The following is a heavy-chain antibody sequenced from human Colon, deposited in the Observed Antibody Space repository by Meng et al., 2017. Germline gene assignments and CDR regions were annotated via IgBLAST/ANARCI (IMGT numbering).Heavy chain of an antibody. D-gene: IGHD4-17*01. CDR1: GGSIQSCGYH. V-gene: IGHV4-31*03. CDR3: ARDTLYGTDY. J-gene: IGHJ4*02. Sequence: QVPLPESGPGLVGPSDDLSPVCTVSGGSIQSCGYHWSRVRQHPGKGLEYIGFLSDSGTTDYNPSLRSRVSISEIGSSKNQFSLTLRSVTAADTATYFCARDTLYGTDYWGQGVLVTVSS. CDR2: LSDSGTT.